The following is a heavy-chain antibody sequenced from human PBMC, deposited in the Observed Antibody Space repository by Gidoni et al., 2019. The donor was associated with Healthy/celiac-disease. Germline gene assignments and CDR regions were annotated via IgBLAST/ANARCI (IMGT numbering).Heavy chain of an antibody. CDR3: AREDCSSTSCYLDP. Sequence: QVQLQASGPGLVKPSETLSLTCTVSGGSISSYYWSWIRQPPGKGLEWIGYIYYSGSTNYNPSLKSRVTISVDTSKNQFSLKLSSVTAADTAVYYCAREDCSSTSCYLDPWGQGTLVTVSS. V-gene: IGHV4-59*01. J-gene: IGHJ5*02. CDR2: IYYSGST. CDR1: GGSISSYY. D-gene: IGHD2-2*01.